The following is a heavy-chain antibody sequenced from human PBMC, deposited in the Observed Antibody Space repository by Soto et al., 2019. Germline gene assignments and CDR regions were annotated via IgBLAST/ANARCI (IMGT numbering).Heavy chain of an antibody. V-gene: IGHV1-2*04. D-gene: IGHD2-8*01. J-gene: IGHJ6*02. CDR2: INPNSGGT. CDR3: ARDIVLMELAAAGSPLGMDV. CDR1: GYTFTGYY. Sequence: GASVKVSCKASGYTFTGYYMHWVRQAPGQGLEWMGWINPNSGGTNYAQKFQGWVTMTRDTSISTAYMEPSRLRSDDTAVYYCARDIVLMELAAAGSPLGMDVWGQGTTVTVSS.